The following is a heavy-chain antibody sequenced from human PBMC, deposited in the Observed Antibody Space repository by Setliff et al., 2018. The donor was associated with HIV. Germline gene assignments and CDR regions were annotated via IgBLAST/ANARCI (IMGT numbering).Heavy chain of an antibody. J-gene: IGHJ5*01. V-gene: IGHV4-39*02. CDR1: GVSIVTSDNS. CDR3: ASGGDFGDYNNWSES. Sequence: PSETLSLTCDVSGVSIVTSDNSWGWIRQAPGKGLEWIGTIYNTGGNYSNPSLKSRVTISVDTSKNYFSLRLTSATAADAAIYYCASGGDFGDYNNWSESWGQGARVTVSS. CDR2: IYNTGGN. D-gene: IGHD4-17*01.